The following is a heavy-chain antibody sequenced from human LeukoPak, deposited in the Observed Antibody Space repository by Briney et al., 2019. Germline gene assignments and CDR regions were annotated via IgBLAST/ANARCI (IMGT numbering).Heavy chain of an antibody. V-gene: IGHV3-30-3*01. D-gene: IGHD4-17*01. CDR3: ARGGLYGDYAYFDY. CDR1: GFTFSSYA. CDR2: ITYDGNNE. Sequence: GRSLRLSCAASGFTFSSYAMHWVRQAPGKGLEWVAVITYDGNNEYYADSVKGRFTISRDNSKNTLYLQMNSLRAEDTAVYYCARGGLYGDYAYFDYWGQGTLVIVSS. J-gene: IGHJ4*02.